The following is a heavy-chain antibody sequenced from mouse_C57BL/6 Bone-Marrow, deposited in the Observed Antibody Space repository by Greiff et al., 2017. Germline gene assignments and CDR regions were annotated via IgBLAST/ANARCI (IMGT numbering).Heavy chain of an antibody. J-gene: IGHJ2*01. CDR1: GYAFSSSW. D-gene: IGHD2-3*01. CDR2: IYPGDGDT. CDR3: ARGWLLRG. Sequence: VQLQESGPELVKPGASVKISCKASGYAFSSSWMNWVKQRPGKGLEWIGRIYPGDGDTNYNGKFKGKATLTADKSSSTAYMQLSSLTSEDSAVYFCARGWLLRGWGQGTTLTVSS. V-gene: IGHV1-82*01.